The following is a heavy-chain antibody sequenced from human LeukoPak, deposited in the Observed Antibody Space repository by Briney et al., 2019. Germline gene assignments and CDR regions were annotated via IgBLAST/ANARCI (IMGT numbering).Heavy chain of an antibody. V-gene: IGHV4-4*07. CDR2: IYTSGST. Sequence: SETLSLTCTVSGGSISSYYWSWIRQPPGKGLEWIGRIYTSGSTNYNPSLKSRVTMSVDTSKNQFSLKLSSVTAADTAVYYCARGRSPVYDYVWGSYRGFDYWGQGTLVTVSS. D-gene: IGHD3-16*02. CDR3: ARGRSPVYDYVWGSYRGFDY. J-gene: IGHJ4*02. CDR1: GGSISSYY.